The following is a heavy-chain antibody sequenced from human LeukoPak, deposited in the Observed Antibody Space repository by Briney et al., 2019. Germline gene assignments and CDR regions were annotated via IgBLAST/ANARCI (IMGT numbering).Heavy chain of an antibody. CDR1: GGSFSGYY. D-gene: IGHD3-10*01. Sequence: SETLSLTCAVYGGSFSGYYWSWIRQPPGKGQEWIGEINHSGSTNYNPSLKSRVTISVDTSKNQFSLKLSSVTAADTAVYYCARGLVRGVIPPVRRWFDPWGQGTLVTVSS. CDR2: INHSGST. CDR3: ARGLVRGVIPPVRRWFDP. V-gene: IGHV4-34*01. J-gene: IGHJ5*02.